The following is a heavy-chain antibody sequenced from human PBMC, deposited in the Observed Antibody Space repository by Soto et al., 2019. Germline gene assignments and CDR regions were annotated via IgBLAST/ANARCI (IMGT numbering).Heavy chain of an antibody. Sequence: SETLSLTCTVSGGSISSSSYYWGWIRHPPGKGLEWIGSIYYSGSTYYNPSLKSRVTISVDTSKNQFSLKLSSVTAADTAVYYCARDRLGEVRGVIDYWGQGTLVTVSS. D-gene: IGHD3-10*01. J-gene: IGHJ4*02. CDR3: ARDRLGEVRGVIDY. V-gene: IGHV4-39*07. CDR2: IYYSGST. CDR1: GGSISSSSYY.